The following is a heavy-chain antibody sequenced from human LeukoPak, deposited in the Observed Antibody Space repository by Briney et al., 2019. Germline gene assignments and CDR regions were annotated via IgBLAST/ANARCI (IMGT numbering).Heavy chain of an antibody. V-gene: IGHV5-10-1*01. Sequence: GESLKISCKGSGYSFTSYWISWVRQMPGKGLEWMGRIDPSDSYTNYSPCFQGHVTISADKSISTAYLQWSSLKASDTAMYYCARSGYYDILTGYRNHDAFDIWGQGTMVTVSS. D-gene: IGHD3-9*01. CDR3: ARSGYYDILTGYRNHDAFDI. J-gene: IGHJ3*02. CDR2: IDPSDSYT. CDR1: GYSFTSYW.